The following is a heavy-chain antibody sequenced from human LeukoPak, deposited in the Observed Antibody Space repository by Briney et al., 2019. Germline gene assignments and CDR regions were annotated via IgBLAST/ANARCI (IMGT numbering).Heavy chain of an antibody. J-gene: IGHJ4*02. CDR3: ARSPHILTGENFDY. D-gene: IGHD3-9*01. V-gene: IGHV1-2*02. CDR2: INPNSGGT. CDR1: GYTFTGYY. Sequence: GASVKVSCTASGYTFTGYYMHWVRQAPGQGLEWMGWINPNSGGTNYAQKFQGRVTMTRDTSITTAYMEVSRLRSDDTALYYCARSPHILTGENFDYWGQGTLVTVSS.